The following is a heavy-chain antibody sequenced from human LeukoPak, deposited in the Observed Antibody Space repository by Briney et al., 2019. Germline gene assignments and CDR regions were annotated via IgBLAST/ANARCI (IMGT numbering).Heavy chain of an antibody. CDR2: MNPNSGNT. D-gene: IGHD2-15*01. J-gene: IGHJ4*02. Sequence: ASVKVSCKASGYTFTSYDINWVRQATGQGLEWMGWMNPNSGNTGYAQKFQGRVTITRNTSISTAYMELSSLRSEDTAVYYCAKGAIAALNAYFDYWGQGTLVTVSS. CDR3: AKGAIAALNAYFDY. CDR1: GYTFTSYD. V-gene: IGHV1-8*03.